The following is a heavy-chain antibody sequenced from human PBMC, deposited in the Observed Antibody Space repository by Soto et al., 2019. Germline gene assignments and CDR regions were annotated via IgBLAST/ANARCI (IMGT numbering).Heavy chain of an antibody. CDR2: INPATGAA. CDR1: GYPVTAYY. J-gene: IGHJ3*02. CDR3: AEGGGVGVAGSAAFDM. D-gene: IGHD3-3*01. V-gene: IGHV1-2*02. Sequence: QLHLVQSGAVVKKPGASVTVSCSASGYPVTAYYMHWVRQAPGRGLEWMGGINPATGAAKYTQTFPVSVTITRDTATSTFFMELCGLTSEDTAVFYFAEGGGVGVAGSAAFDMWGQWTLVTVSS.